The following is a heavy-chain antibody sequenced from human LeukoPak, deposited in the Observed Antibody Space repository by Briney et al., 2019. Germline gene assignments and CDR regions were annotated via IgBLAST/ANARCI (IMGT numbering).Heavy chain of an antibody. J-gene: IGHJ3*02. Sequence: SETLSLTCAVYGGSFSGYYWSWIRRPPGKGLEWIGEINHSGSTNYNPSLKSRVTISVDTSKNQFSLKLSSVTAADTAVYYCAREGPTVTTVWLTVAFDIWGQGTMVTVSS. CDR3: AREGPTVTTVWLTVAFDI. CDR1: GGSFSGYY. CDR2: INHSGST. V-gene: IGHV4-34*01. D-gene: IGHD4-17*01.